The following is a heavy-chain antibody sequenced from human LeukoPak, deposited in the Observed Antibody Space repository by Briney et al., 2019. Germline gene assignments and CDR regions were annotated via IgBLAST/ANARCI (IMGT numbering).Heavy chain of an antibody. CDR1: GGSISSYY. D-gene: IGHD3-3*01. CDR2: IYTSGST. Sequence: ASETLSLTCTVSGGSISSYYWSWIRQPAGKGLEWIGRIYTSGSTNYNPSLKSRVTMSVDTSKNQFSLKLSSVTAADTAVYYCAREGYDFWSGYYHSFWFDPWGQGTLVTVYS. J-gene: IGHJ5*02. V-gene: IGHV4-4*07. CDR3: AREGYDFWSGYYHSFWFDP.